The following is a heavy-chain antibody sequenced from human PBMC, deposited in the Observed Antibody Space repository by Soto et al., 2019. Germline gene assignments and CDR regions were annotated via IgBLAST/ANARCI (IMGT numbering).Heavy chain of an antibody. V-gene: IGHV3-23*01. J-gene: IGHJ6*02. CDR1: GFTFSSYA. D-gene: IGHD3-10*01. CDR2: ISGSGGST. Sequence: GGSLRLSCAASGFTFSSYAMSWVRQAPGKGLEWVSAISGSGGSTYYADSVKGRFTISRDNSKNTLYLQMNSLRAEDTAVYYCAKNTRSYYQGYYYYGMDVWGQGTTVTVSS. CDR3: AKNTRSYYQGYYYYGMDV.